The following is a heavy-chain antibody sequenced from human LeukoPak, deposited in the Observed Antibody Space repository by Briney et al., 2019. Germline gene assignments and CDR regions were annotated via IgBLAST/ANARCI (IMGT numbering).Heavy chain of an antibody. J-gene: IGHJ5*02. CDR3: ARDGGYSSGIQP. V-gene: IGHV3-48*03. Sequence: GGSLRLSCAASGFTFSSYEMNWVRQAPGKGLEWVSYISSSGSTIYYADSVKGRFTISRDNAKNSLYLQMNSLRAKDTAVYYCARDGGYSSGIQPWGQGTLVTVSS. D-gene: IGHD6-19*01. CDR2: ISSSGSTI. CDR1: GFTFSSYE.